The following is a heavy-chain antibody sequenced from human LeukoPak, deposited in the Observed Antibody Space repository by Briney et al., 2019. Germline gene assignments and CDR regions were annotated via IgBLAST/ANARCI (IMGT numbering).Heavy chain of an antibody. V-gene: IGHV1-2*02. D-gene: IGHD2-2*02. Sequence: GASVTVSFKASGYTFTGYYMHWVRQAPGQGPEWMGWINPNSGGTNYAQKFQGRVTMTRDTSISTAYMELSRLRSDDTAVYYCARDPHPLYCSSTSCYILFGFDPWGQGTLVTVSS. CDR2: INPNSGGT. CDR3: ARDPHPLYCSSTSCYILFGFDP. J-gene: IGHJ5*02. CDR1: GYTFTGYY.